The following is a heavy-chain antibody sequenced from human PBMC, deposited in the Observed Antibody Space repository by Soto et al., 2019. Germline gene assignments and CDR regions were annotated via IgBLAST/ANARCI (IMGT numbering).Heavy chain of an antibody. Sequence: GASVKVSCKASGYTFTGYYMHWVRQAPGQGLEWMGWINPNSGGTNYAQKFQGWVTMTRDTSISTAYMGLSRLRSDDTAVYYCAREYCSSTSCYNWFDPWGQGTLVTVSS. CDR3: AREYCSSTSCYNWFDP. D-gene: IGHD2-2*01. J-gene: IGHJ5*02. V-gene: IGHV1-2*04. CDR1: GYTFTGYY. CDR2: INPNSGGT.